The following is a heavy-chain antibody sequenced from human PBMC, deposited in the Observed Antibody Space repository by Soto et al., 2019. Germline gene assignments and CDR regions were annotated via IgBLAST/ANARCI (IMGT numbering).Heavy chain of an antibody. V-gene: IGHV4-4*02. J-gene: IGHJ5*02. Sequence: SETLSLTCGVSGGTIRSPDWWTWVRQPPGKGLEWIREIFQSGSTNYTPSLESRVTISVDKSKNQFSLTLTSVTAADTAVYFCARGRGRYSSGWSWFDPWGQGILVTVSS. CDR1: GGTIRSPDW. CDR2: IFQSGST. D-gene: IGHD6-19*01. CDR3: ARGRGRYSSGWSWFDP.